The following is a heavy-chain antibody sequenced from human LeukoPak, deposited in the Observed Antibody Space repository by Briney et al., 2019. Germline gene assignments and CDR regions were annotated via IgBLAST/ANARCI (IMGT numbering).Heavy chain of an antibody. CDR2: ISSSSSYI. V-gene: IGHV3-21*04. J-gene: IGHJ4*02. CDR3: AKGSDFWSGYGHFDY. D-gene: IGHD3-3*01. CDR1: GFTFSSYS. Sequence: PGGSLRLSCAASGFTFSSYSMNWVRQAPGKGLEWVSSISSSSSYIYYADSVKGRFTISRDNAKNSLYLQMNSLRAEDMALYYCAKGSDFWSGYGHFDYWGQGTLVTVSS.